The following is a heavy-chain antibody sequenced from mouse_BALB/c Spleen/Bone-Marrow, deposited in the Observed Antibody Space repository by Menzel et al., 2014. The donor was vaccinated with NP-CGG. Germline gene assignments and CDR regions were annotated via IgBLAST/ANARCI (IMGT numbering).Heavy chain of an antibody. V-gene: IGHV1S41*01. J-gene: IGHJ2*01. D-gene: IGHD2-14*01. CDR2: XAPGSGST. Sequence: DLEKPGASVTLSCKASGYTFTSYWNNWIKQRPGQDLEWIGRXAPGSGSTYYNEMFKGKATLTVDTSSSTAYILLSSLSSEDSAVYFCAYYRYDVNYWGQGTTLTVSS. CDR1: GYTFTSYW. CDR3: AYYRYDVNY.